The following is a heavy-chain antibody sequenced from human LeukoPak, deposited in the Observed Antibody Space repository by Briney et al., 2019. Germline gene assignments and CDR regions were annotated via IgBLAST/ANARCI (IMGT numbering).Heavy chain of an antibody. CDR3: VPSANYYYFDY. J-gene: IGHJ4*02. CDR1: GYTFTNYY. Sequence: ASVKVCCKASGYTFTNYYMHWVRQAPGLGFEWMGWINPKSGGTSYPQKFQGRLTMTRDTSISTAYMELSRLRSDDTAVYYCVPSANYYYFDYWGQGTLVTVSS. V-gene: IGHV1-2*02. CDR2: INPKSGGT. D-gene: IGHD4/OR15-4a*01.